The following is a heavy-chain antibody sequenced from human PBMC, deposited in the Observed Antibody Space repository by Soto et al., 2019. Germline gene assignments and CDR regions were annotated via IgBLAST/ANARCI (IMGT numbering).Heavy chain of an antibody. D-gene: IGHD2-15*01. CDR1: GGSISSYY. J-gene: IGHJ4*02. V-gene: IGHV4-59*08. Sequence: QVQLQESGPGLVKPSETLSLTCTVSGGSISSYYWSWIRQPPGKGLEWIGYIYYSGSTNYNPSLKSRVTISVDTSKNQFSLKLSSVTAADTAVYYCASLILYCSGGSCQDYWGQGTLVTVSS. CDR2: IYYSGST. CDR3: ASLILYCSGGSCQDY.